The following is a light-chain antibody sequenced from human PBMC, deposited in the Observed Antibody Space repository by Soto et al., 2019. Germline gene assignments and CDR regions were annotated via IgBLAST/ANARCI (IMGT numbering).Light chain of an antibody. CDR2: GAS. V-gene: IGKV3-15*01. CDR1: QTVGTS. Sequence: EIVLTQSPATLSVSPGERATLSCRASQTVGTSLVWYQQKPGQAPSLLIYGASTRAAGIPARFSGSGSGTDFTLTISSLQSEDFAVYYCQHHNAWPLTFGGGTEVEIK. CDR3: QHHNAWPLT. J-gene: IGKJ4*01.